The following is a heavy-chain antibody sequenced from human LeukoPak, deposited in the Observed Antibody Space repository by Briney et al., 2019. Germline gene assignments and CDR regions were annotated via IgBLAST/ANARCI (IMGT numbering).Heavy chain of an antibody. D-gene: IGHD2-2*02. V-gene: IGHV1-69*13. J-gene: IGHJ3*02. CDR3: AREPPNCSSTSCYSEYAFDI. Sequence: GASVKVSCKASGGTFSSYAISWVRQAPGQGLEWMGGIIPIFGTANYAQKFQGRVTITADESTRTAYMELSSLRSEDTAVYYCAREPPNCSSTSCYSEYAFDIWGQGTMVTVSS. CDR2: IIPIFGTA. CDR1: GGTFSSYA.